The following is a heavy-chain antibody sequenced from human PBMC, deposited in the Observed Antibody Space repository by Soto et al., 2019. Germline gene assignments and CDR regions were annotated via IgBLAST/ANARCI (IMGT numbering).Heavy chain of an antibody. CDR1: GFSLSTNGVG. Sequence: QITLKESGPTLVKPTQTLTLTCTFSGFSLSTNGVGVGWIRQPPGKALEWLALIYWDDDKRYSPSLKGRLTITKDTSKNQVVLTMTNMDPVDTATYYCAHRRARNNIAAFDYWGQGNLVTVSS. J-gene: IGHJ4*02. CDR2: IYWDDDK. CDR3: AHRRARNNIAAFDY. V-gene: IGHV2-5*02. D-gene: IGHD6-25*01.